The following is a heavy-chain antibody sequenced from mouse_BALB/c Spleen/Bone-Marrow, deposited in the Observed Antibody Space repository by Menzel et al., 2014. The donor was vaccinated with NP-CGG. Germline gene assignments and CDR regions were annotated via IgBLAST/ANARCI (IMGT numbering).Heavy chain of an antibody. D-gene: IGHD1-1*01. CDR2: ISMDGGCT. CDR1: GFAFSSYD. Sequence: EVQLVESGGGLVKPGGSLKPSCAASGFAFSSYDMSWVRQTPEKRLEWVAYISMDGGCTYYPETVKGRFTISRDDAKNTLYLQMSSLKAEDTAMYYCARGVLRDYFDYWGQGTIVTVSS. J-gene: IGHJ2*01. CDR3: ARGVLRDYFDY. V-gene: IGHV5-12-1*01.